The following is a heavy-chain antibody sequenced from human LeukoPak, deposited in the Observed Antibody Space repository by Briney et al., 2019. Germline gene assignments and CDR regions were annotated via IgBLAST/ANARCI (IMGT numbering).Heavy chain of an antibody. Sequence: PSETLSLTCTVSGGSIRSGDYYWSWIRQPPGKGLECIGYIYSSGSTYYSPSLKSRIAMSIDTSKNQFSLKLSSVTAADTATYYCARRNYSASSWYFDLWGRGTLVTVSS. CDR3: ARRNYSASSWYFDL. CDR2: IYSSGST. D-gene: IGHD3-10*01. CDR1: GGSIRSGDYY. J-gene: IGHJ2*01. V-gene: IGHV4-30-4*08.